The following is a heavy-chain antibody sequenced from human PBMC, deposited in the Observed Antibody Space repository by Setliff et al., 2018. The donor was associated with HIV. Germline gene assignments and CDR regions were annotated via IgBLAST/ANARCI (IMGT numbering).Heavy chain of an antibody. J-gene: IGHJ6*03. Sequence: SETLSLTCAVSGGSIISSNWRSWVRQPPGKGLEWIGEINHSGSTNYNPSLKSRVSISVDTSKNQFSLILTSLTAADTAVYYCARVNEVATIIYYYYSMDVWGKGTTVTVSS. D-gene: IGHD5-12*01. CDR2: INHSGST. CDR3: ARVNEVATIIYYYYSMDV. CDR1: GGSIISSNW. V-gene: IGHV4-4*02.